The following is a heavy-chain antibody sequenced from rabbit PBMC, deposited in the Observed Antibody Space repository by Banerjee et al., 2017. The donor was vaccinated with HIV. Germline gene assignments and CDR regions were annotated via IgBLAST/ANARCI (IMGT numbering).Heavy chain of an antibody. V-gene: IGHV1S45*01. CDR1: GIDFTPYDH. CDR3: ARGYTVYAGDDYAPYYFNL. CDR2: IYVGSSGAGT. J-gene: IGHJ4*01. D-gene: IGHD4-2*01. Sequence: QEQLVESGGGLVKPGGTLTLTCKASGIDFTPYDHMCWVRQAPGKGLEWIACIYVGSSGAGTYYASWVNDRFTISKTSSTTVTLQMTSLTAADTATYFCARGYTVYAGDDYAPYYFNLRGPGTLVTVS.